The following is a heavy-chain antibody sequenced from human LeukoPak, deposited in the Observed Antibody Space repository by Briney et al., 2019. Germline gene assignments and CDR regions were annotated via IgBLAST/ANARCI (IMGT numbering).Heavy chain of an antibody. CDR1: GFTFSGSA. CDR2: IRSKANSYAT. CDR3: TRPSYDSSVSGVVY. Sequence: GGSLRLSCATSGFTFSGSAIHWVRQASGKGLEWVGRIRSKANSYATTDVASVKGRFTISRDDSKNTAYLQMNSLRTEDTAVYYCTRPSYDSSVSGVVYWGQGTLVTVSS. J-gene: IGHJ4*02. D-gene: IGHD3-22*01. V-gene: IGHV3-73*01.